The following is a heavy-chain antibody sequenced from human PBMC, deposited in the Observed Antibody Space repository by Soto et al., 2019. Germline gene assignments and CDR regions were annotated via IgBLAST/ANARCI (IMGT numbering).Heavy chain of an antibody. D-gene: IGHD2-2*01. J-gene: IGHJ3*02. Sequence: SGGSLRLSCAASGFTFDDYAMHWVRQAPGKGLEWVSGISWNSGSIGYADSVKGRFTISRDNAKNSLYLQMNSLRAEDTALYYCAKANTSFRLLKAAFDIWGQGTMVTVSS. CDR2: ISWNSGSI. V-gene: IGHV3-9*01. CDR3: AKANTSFRLLKAAFDI. CDR1: GFTFDDYA.